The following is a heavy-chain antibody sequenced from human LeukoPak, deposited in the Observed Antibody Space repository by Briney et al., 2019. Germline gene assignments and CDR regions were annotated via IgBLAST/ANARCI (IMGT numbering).Heavy chain of an antibody. J-gene: IGHJ4*02. CDR1: GFTFSTYE. Sequence: GGSLRLSCAASGFTFSTYEMNWVRQAPGKGLVWVSRINSDGSTTTYADSVKGRFTISRDNAKNTLYLQMNSLRAEDTAVYYCARGGVDYWGQGTLVTVSS. CDR3: ARGGVDY. CDR2: INSDGSTT. V-gene: IGHV3-74*01.